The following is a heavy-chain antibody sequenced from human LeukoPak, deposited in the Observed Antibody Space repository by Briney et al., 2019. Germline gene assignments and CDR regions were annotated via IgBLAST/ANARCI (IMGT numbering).Heavy chain of an antibody. CDR1: GYTFTTYG. CDR3: ARDRGYCTNGVCYREWFDP. V-gene: IGHV1-18*01. J-gene: IGHJ5*02. CDR2: ISTYNGNT. Sequence: ASVKVSCTASGYTFTTYGISWVRQAPGQGLEWMGWISTYNGNTNYAQKLQGRVTMTTDTSTSTAYMELRSLRSDDTAVYYCARDRGYCTNGVCYREWFDPWGQGTLVTVSS. D-gene: IGHD2-8*01.